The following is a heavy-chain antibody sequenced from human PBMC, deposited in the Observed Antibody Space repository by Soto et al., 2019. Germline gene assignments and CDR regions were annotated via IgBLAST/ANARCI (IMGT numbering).Heavy chain of an antibody. D-gene: IGHD3-22*01. J-gene: IGHJ4*02. V-gene: IGHV3-23*01. Sequence: GGSLRLSCAASGFTFSSYAMSWVRQAPGKGLEWVSAISGSGVSTYYADSVKGRFTISRDNSKNTLYLQMNSLRAEDAAVYYCAKSPGIYYYDSSVYYHYAYWGQGPLVTV. CDR2: ISGSGVST. CDR3: AKSPGIYYYDSSVYYHYAY. CDR1: GFTFSSYA.